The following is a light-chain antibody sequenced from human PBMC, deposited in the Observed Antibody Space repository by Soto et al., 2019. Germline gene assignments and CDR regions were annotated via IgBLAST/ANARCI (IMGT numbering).Light chain of an antibody. CDR2: GAS. CDR1: QGIRFW. J-gene: IGKJ4*01. V-gene: IGKV1-12*01. CDR3: QQAYRFPRT. Sequence: DIQMTQSPSSVSASVGDRVTITCRASQGIRFWLAWYQQKPGKAPRLLMYGASTLQTGVPSRFSVSGSATDFTNTISSLQPEDCATYYCQQAYRFPRTFGGGTKVEMK.